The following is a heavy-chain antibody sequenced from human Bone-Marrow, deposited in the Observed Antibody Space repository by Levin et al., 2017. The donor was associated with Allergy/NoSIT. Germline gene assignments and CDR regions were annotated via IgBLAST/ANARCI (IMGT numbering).Heavy chain of an antibody. CDR3: ARDSYGDYAVDY. D-gene: IGHD4-17*01. CDR2: ISSSSTI. CDR1: GFTFSIYS. Sequence: GESLKISCAASGFTFSIYSMNWVRQAPGKGLEWVSYISSSSTIHYADSVKGRFIISRDNAKNSLYLQMYSLRAEDTAVYYCARDSYGDYAVDYWGQGTLVTVSS. V-gene: IGHV3-48*01. J-gene: IGHJ4*02.